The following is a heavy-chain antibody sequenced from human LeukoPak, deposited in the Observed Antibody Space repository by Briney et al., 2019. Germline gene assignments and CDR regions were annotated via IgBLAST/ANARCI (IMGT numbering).Heavy chain of an antibody. Sequence: GGSLRLSCAASGFTFSSYSMNWVRQAPGKGLEWVSSISSSSSYIYYADSVKGRFTISRDNAKNSLYLQMNSLRAEDTAVYYCARDEALMVYYYYYYMDVWGKGTTVTVSS. CDR3: ARDEALMVYYYYYYMDV. D-gene: IGHD2-8*01. V-gene: IGHV3-21*01. CDR1: GFTFSSYS. CDR2: ISSSSSYI. J-gene: IGHJ6*03.